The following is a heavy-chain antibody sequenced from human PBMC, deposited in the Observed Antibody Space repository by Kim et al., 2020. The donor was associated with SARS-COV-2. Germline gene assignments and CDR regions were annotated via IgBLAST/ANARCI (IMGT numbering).Heavy chain of an antibody. J-gene: IGHJ6*02. CDR1: GYSFTSYW. CDR2: IDPSDSYT. CDR3: ARHSKGPYYYYGMDV. D-gene: IGHD3-22*01. V-gene: IGHV5-10-1*01. Sequence: GASLKISCKGSGYSFTSYWISWVRQMPGKGLEWMGRIDPSDSYTNYSPSFQGHVTISADKSISTAYLQWSSLKASDTAMYYCARHSKGPYYYYGMDVWGQGTTVTVSS.